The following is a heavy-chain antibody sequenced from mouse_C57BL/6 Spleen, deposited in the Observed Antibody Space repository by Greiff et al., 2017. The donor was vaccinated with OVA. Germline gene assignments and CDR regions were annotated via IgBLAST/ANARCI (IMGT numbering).Heavy chain of an antibody. Sequence: EVQVVESGGGLVQPGGSLSLSCAASGFTFTDYYMSWDRQPPGKALEWLGFIRNKANGYTTEYSASVKGRFTISRDNSQSILYLQINALRAEDSATYYGARYSYYGSSYYFDYWGQGTTLTVSS. CDR2: IRNKANGYTT. D-gene: IGHD1-1*01. V-gene: IGHV7-3*01. J-gene: IGHJ2*01. CDR1: GFTFTDYY. CDR3: ARYSYYGSSYYFDY.